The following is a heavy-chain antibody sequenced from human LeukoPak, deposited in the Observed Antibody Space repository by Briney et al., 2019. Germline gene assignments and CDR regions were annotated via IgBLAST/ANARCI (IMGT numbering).Heavy chain of an antibody. CDR1: GFTFNKFA. J-gene: IGHJ3*02. V-gene: IGHV3-64*02. CDR3: ARGKGSGWAWGDGFDI. CDR2: ISSNGVST. D-gene: IGHD6-19*01. Sequence: QTGGSLRLSCAASGFTFNKFAMHWVRQAPGKGLEYVSAISSNGVSTFYADSVKGRFIISRDNSKNTLYLQMGSLRVEDMAVYYCARGKGSGWAWGDGFDIWGQGTMVTVSS.